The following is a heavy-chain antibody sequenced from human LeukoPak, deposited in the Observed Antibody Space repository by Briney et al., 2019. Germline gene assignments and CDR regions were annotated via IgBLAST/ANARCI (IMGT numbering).Heavy chain of an antibody. J-gene: IGHJ4*02. D-gene: IGHD2/OR15-2a*01. Sequence: GGSLRLSCAASRFTFRNYAMHWVRQAPGKGLEWVAVISYDGSNKYYADSVKGRFTISRDNSKNTLYLQMNSLRAEDTAVYYCAKDGNTGYYFGYWGQGTLVTVSS. CDR2: ISYDGSNK. CDR1: RFTFRNYA. V-gene: IGHV3-30*04. CDR3: AKDGNTGYYFGY.